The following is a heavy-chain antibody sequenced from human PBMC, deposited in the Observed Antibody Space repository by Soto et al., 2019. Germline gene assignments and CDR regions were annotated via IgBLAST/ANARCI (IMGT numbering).Heavy chain of an antibody. V-gene: IGHV3-7*01. D-gene: IGHD3-9*01. CDR1: GFTFSTYW. CDR2: IKQDGSEK. J-gene: IGHJ4*02. CDR3: ARVLGKLWTSLAKGGLWGDLLTGDKVPSSFDC. Sequence: GGSLRLSCAASGFTFSTYWMSWVRQAPGKGLEWVANIKQDGSEKYYVDSVTGRFTVSRDNAKNSLFLQMNSLRAEDTAVYYCARVLGKLWTSLAKGGLWGDLLTGDKVPSSFDCWGQGTLVTVSS.